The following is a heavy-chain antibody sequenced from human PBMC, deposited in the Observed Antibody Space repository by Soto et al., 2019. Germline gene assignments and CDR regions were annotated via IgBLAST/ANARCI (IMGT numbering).Heavy chain of an antibody. D-gene: IGHD2-15*01. CDR1: GGSISSYY. CDR2: IYYSGST. V-gene: IGHV4-59*08. J-gene: IGHJ4*02. Sequence: SETLSLTCTVSGGSISSYYWTWIRQPPGKGQEGIGYIYYSGSTNYNPSLKSRVTISVDTSKNQFSLKLSSVTAAYTTVYYCGRRYGGNLDYWGQGTLVTVSS. CDR3: GRRYGGNLDY.